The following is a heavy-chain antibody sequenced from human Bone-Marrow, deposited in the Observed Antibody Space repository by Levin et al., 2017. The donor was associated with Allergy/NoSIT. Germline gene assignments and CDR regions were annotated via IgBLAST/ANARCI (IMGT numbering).Heavy chain of an antibody. CDR1: GFTFSDYY. CDR3: ARVGGYSYEFDY. V-gene: IGHV3-11*05. CDR2: ISSSSSYT. Sequence: GESLKISCAASGFTFSDYYMSWIRQAPGKGLEWVSYISSSSSYTNYADSVKGRFTISRDNAKNSLYLQMNSLRAEDTAVYYCARVGGYSYEFDYWGQGTLVTVSS. D-gene: IGHD5-18*01. J-gene: IGHJ4*02.